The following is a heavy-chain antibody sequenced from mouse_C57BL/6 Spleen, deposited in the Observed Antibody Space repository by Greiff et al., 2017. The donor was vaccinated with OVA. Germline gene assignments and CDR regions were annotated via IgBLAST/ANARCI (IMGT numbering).Heavy chain of an antibody. CDR1: GSSLTSYA. J-gene: IGHJ4*01. V-gene: IGHV2-9-1*01. Sequence: VMLVESGPGLVAPSQSLSITCTVSGSSLTSYAISWIRQPPGKGLEWLGVIWTGGGTNYNSALKSRLSISKDNSKSQVFLKMHSLQTDDTARYYCARDSGSYAMDYWGQGTSVTVSS. CDR2: IWTGGGT. D-gene: IGHD3-1*01. CDR3: ARDSGSYAMDY.